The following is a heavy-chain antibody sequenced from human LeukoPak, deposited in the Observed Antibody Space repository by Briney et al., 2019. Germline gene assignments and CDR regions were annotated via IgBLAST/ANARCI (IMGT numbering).Heavy chain of an antibody. Sequence: GGSLRLSCAASGFTFSHYGMHWVRQAPGKGLKWVAVIWHDGSKNYYADSVKGRFTISRDNPKNTLYLQMNSLRAEDTAVYYCARDRGDSSSLDYWGQGTLVTVSS. D-gene: IGHD6-6*01. CDR3: ARDRGDSSSLDY. CDR1: GFTFSHYG. V-gene: IGHV3-33*01. CDR2: IWHDGSKN. J-gene: IGHJ4*02.